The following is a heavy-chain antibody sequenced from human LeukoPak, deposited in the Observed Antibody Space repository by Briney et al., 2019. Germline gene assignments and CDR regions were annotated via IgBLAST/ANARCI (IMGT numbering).Heavy chain of an antibody. Sequence: PSETLSLTCTVSGGSISSYYWSWIRQPPGRGLEWIGYIYYRGSTNYNPSLKSRVTISVDTSKNQFSLKLSSVTAADTAVYYCARDGGGVGATPYYYYGMDVWGQGTTVTVSS. J-gene: IGHJ6*02. V-gene: IGHV4-59*01. CDR2: IYYRGST. D-gene: IGHD1-26*01. CDR1: GGSISSYY. CDR3: ARDGGGVGATPYYYYGMDV.